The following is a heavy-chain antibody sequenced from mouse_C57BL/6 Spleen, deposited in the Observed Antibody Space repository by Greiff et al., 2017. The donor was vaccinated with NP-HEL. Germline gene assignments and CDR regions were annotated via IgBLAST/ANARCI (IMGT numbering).Heavy chain of an antibody. J-gene: IGHJ2*01. V-gene: IGHV1-39*01. CDR3: ARGGTVVATRYFDY. Sequence: EVKLMESGPELVKPGASVKISCKASGYSFTDYNMNWVKQSNGKSLEWIGVINPNYGTTSYNQKFKGKATLTVDQSSSTAYMQLNSLTSEDSAVYYCARGGTVVATRYFDYWGQGTTLTVSS. CDR2: INPNYGTT. D-gene: IGHD1-1*01. CDR1: GYSFTDYN.